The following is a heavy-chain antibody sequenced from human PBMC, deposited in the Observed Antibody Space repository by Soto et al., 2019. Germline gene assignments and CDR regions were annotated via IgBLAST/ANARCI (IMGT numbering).Heavy chain of an antibody. CDR2: IWYDGSNK. J-gene: IGHJ6*02. CDR1: GFTFSSYG. Sequence: QVQLVESGGGVVQPGRSLRLSCAASGFTFSSYGMHWVRQAPGKGLEWVAVIWYDGSNKYYADSVKGRFTISRDNSKNTLYLQMNSLRAEDTAVYYCAREPDYGDYYYYGMDVWGQGTTVTVSS. V-gene: IGHV3-33*01. D-gene: IGHD4-17*01. CDR3: AREPDYGDYYYYGMDV.